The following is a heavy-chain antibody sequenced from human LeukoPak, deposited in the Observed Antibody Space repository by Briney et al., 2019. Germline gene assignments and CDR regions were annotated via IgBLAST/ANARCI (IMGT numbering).Heavy chain of an antibody. CDR1: GFTFSDYY. J-gene: IGHJ6*02. D-gene: IGHD4-17*01. CDR3: AREGDGDSYGGGWYYYYGMDV. Sequence: GGSLRLSCAASGFTFSDYYMSWIRQAPGKGLEWVSYISSSGSTIYYADSVKGRFTISRDNAKNSLYLQMNSLRAEDTAVYYCAREGDGDSYGGGWYYYYGMDVWGQGTTVTVSS. CDR2: ISSSGSTI. V-gene: IGHV3-11*01.